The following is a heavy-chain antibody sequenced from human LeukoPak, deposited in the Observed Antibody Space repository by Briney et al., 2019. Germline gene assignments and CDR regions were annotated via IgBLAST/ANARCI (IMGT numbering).Heavy chain of an antibody. D-gene: IGHD3-22*01. CDR3: ARGWYYDSRADAFDI. Sequence: ASVKVSCKASGYTFTSYGFNWVRQAPGQGLEWMGWIIAYNGNTNYAQKLQGRVTMTTDTSTSTAYMELRCLRSDDTAVYYCARGWYYDSRADAFDIWGQGTMVTVSS. CDR2: IIAYNGNT. J-gene: IGHJ3*02. CDR1: GYTFTSYG. V-gene: IGHV1-18*01.